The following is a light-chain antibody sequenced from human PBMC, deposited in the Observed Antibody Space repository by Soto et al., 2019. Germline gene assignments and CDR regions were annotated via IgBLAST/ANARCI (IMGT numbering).Light chain of an antibody. CDR2: DVD. J-gene: IGLJ2*01. V-gene: IGLV2-11*01. CDR1: NSDVGHYNY. Sequence: QSALTRPRSVSGSPGQSVTISCTGTNSDVGHYNYVSWYQQHPGKAPKLIIFDVDKRPSGVPDRFSGSKSGNTASLTISGLQAEDEADYYCCSYAGSSWIFGGGTKVTVL. CDR3: CSYAGSSWI.